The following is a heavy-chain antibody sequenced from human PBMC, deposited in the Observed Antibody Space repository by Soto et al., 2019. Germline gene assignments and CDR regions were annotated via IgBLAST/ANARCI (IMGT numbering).Heavy chain of an antibody. CDR1: GGSISNYY. D-gene: IGHD6-13*01. J-gene: IGHJ4*02. V-gene: IGHV4-59*01. CDR2: IYYSGST. CDR3: AREGPYSSSWYYFDY. Sequence: PSETLSLTCTVSGGSISNYYWSWIRQPPGKGLEWIGYIYYSGSTNYSPSLKSRVTISVDTSKNQFSLKLNSVTAADTAMYYCAREGPYSSSWYYFDYWGQGTLVTVSS.